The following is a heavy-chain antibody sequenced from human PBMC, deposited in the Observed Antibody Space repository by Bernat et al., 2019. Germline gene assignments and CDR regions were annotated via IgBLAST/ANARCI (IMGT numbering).Heavy chain of an antibody. J-gene: IGHJ3*01. V-gene: IGHV1-2*04. D-gene: IGHD5-18*01. CDR2: INPNNGDT. Sequence: QVQLVQSGAEVKKSGASVKVSCRAPGNTFTGYYMHWGRQAPGQGLEWMGWINPNNGDTNYAQKFQGWVTMTRDTSISTAYMELYRLTSDDTAVYYCAREGYSYGFGGFDVWGQGTMVTVSS. CDR3: AREGYSYGFGGFDV. CDR1: GNTFTGYY.